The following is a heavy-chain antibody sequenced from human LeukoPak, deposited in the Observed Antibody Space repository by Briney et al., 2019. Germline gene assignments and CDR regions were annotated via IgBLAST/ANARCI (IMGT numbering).Heavy chain of an antibody. CDR2: IYHSGST. CDR1: GYSISSGYY. D-gene: IGHD6-25*01. J-gene: IGHJ4*02. CDR3: ARQLPTAAADTRGYFDY. Sequence: SETLSLTCGVSGYSISSGYYWGWIRQPPGKGLEWIGSIYHSGSTYYNPSLKSRVTISVDTSKNQFSLKLASVTAADAAVYFCARQLPTAAADTRGYFDYWGQGTVVTVSS. V-gene: IGHV4-38-2*01.